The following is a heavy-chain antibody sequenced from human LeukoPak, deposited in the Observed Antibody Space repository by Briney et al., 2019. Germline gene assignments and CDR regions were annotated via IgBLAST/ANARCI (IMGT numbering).Heavy chain of an antibody. D-gene: IGHD2-2*01. Sequence: ASVKVSCKTSGYTFTRYYMHWVRQAPGHGREWMGWINPNRGGTNYAQKFQGSVTIARDTSISTAYMELSRLRSDDTAVYYCARGVAVPAAIYYYYYYMDVWGKGTTVTISS. V-gene: IGHV1-2*02. CDR3: ARGVAVPAAIYYYYYYMDV. CDR2: INPNRGGT. CDR1: GYTFTRYY. J-gene: IGHJ6*03.